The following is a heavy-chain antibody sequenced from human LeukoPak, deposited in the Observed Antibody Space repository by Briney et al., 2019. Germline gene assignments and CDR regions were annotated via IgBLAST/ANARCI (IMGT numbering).Heavy chain of an antibody. CDR3: ARDLNSGWDYYFDY. D-gene: IGHD6-19*01. CDR1: GGSISSYY. CDR2: IYYSGST. Sequence: SETLSLTCTVSGGSISSYYWSWIRQPPGKGLEWIGYIYYSGSTYYNPSLKSRVTISVDTSKNQFSLQLNSVTPEDTAVYYCARDLNSGWDYYFDYWGQGTLVTVSS. J-gene: IGHJ4*02. V-gene: IGHV4-59*12.